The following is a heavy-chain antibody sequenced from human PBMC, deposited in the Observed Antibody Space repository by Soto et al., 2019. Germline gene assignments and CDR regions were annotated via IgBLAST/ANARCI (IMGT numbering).Heavy chain of an antibody. Sequence: QVQLQESGPGLVKPSGTLSLTCSVSGDSVTSDSYYWTWLRQPPGKTLEWVGFILSSGGTSTNPSLRSRLSMSVDTSKNQCSMRLTSVTAADMGVYFCAKGFSTGLDVDSWGRGAQVTVSS. D-gene: IGHD6-19*01. V-gene: IGHV4-61*01. CDR3: AKGFSTGLDVDS. J-gene: IGHJ5*01. CDR1: GDSVTSDSYY. CDR2: ILSSGGT.